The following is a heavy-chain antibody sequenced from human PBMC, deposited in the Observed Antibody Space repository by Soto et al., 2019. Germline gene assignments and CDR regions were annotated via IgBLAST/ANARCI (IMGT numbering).Heavy chain of an antibody. CDR3: ARDSLALFDS. CDR1: DGSVSSGSYY. D-gene: IGHD5-12*01. V-gene: IGHV4-61*01. CDR2: IYSSGST. J-gene: IGHJ4*02. Sequence: PAETLSLTCTVSDGSVSSGSYYWTCIRQPPGKGLEWIGYIYSSGSTLYNPSLKSRVIISVDQSMNQFSLKLSSVTAADTAVYYCARDSLALFDSWGLGTLVTVSS.